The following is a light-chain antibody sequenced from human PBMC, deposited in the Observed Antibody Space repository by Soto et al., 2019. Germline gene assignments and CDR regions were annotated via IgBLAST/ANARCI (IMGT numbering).Light chain of an antibody. V-gene: IGLV2-14*03. Sequence: QSVLTQPASVSGSPGQSITISCTGTSSDVGSYNYVSWYQQHPGKAPKLMIYDVSNRPSGVSDRFSGSKSGNTASLTISGLQAEDDADYYCTSYITAGTYVFGTGTKVTVL. CDR1: SSDVGSYNY. CDR3: TSYITAGTYV. J-gene: IGLJ1*01. CDR2: DVS.